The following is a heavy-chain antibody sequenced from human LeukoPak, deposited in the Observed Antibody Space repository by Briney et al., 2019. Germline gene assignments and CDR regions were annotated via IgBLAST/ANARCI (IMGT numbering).Heavy chain of an antibody. D-gene: IGHD3-10*01. CDR3: AKERRGGRSDFDY. CDR2: ISGSGGST. V-gene: IGHV3-23*01. J-gene: IGHJ4*02. Sequence: GGSLRLSCAASGFTFSSYAMSWGRQAPGKGLEWGSAISGSGGSTYYADSVKGRFTISRDNSKNTLYLQMNSLRAEDNAGYYCAKERRGGRSDFDYWGQGTLVTVSS. CDR1: GFTFSSYA.